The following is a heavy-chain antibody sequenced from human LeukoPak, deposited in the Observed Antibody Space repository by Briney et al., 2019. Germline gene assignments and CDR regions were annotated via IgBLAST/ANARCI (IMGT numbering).Heavy chain of an antibody. CDR1: GFTFSSYS. J-gene: IGHJ5*02. V-gene: IGHV3-21*01. Sequence: GGSLRLSCAASGFTFSSYSMNWVRQAPGKGLEWVSSISGSSSYIYYADSVKGRFTISRDNAKNSLYLQMNSLRAEDTAVYYCARGFVAAPNWFDPWGEGTLVTVSS. CDR2: ISGSSSYI. D-gene: IGHD6-6*01. CDR3: ARGFVAAPNWFDP.